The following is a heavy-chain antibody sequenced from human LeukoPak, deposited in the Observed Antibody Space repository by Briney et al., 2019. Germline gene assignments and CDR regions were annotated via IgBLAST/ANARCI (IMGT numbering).Heavy chain of an antibody. CDR3: ARPPNSGSYSGYFDY. V-gene: IGHV3-33*01. CDR1: GFTFSSYG. D-gene: IGHD1-26*01. J-gene: IGHJ4*02. Sequence: GGSLRLSCAASGFTFSSYGMHWVRQAPGEGLEWVAVIWYDGSNKYYADSVKGRFTISRDNSKNTLYLQMNSLRAEDTAVYYCARPPNSGSYSGYFDYWGQGTLVTVSS. CDR2: IWYDGSNK.